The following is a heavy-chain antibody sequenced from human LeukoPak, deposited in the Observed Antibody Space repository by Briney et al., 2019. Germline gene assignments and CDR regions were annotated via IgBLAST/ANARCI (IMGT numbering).Heavy chain of an antibody. V-gene: IGHV4-34*01. J-gene: IGHJ4*02. Sequence: PSETLSLTRAVYVGFFSGYYWSWIRPPPAKGLEWIGEINHSGSTNYNPFIKSRVTISVDTSKNQFSLKLSSVTAADTAVYYCARRVRGVRVFDYWGQGTLVTVSS. CDR3: ARRVRGVRVFDY. CDR1: VGFFSGYY. D-gene: IGHD3-10*01. CDR2: INHSGST.